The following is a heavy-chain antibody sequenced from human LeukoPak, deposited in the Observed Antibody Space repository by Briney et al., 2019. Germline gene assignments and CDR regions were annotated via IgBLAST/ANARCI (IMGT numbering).Heavy chain of an antibody. D-gene: IGHD3-9*01. CDR3: ARGRATGRSGGDY. CDR1: GLTFSSYN. Sequence: PGGSLRLSCAVSGLTFSSYNMNSVRQAPGKGLKWVSYISNSGSMIYYADSVKGRFTLSRDNAKNSLYLQMNSLRDEDTAVYYCARGRATGRSGGDYWGQGTLVTVSS. CDR2: ISNSGSMI. J-gene: IGHJ4*02. V-gene: IGHV3-48*02.